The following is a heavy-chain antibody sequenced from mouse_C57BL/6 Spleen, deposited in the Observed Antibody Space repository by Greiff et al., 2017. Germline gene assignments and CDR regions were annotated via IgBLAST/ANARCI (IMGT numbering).Heavy chain of an antibody. CDR2: FDPSDSYT. J-gene: IGHJ1*03. CDR1: GYTFTSYW. CDR3: AAIYDGYSWYFDV. V-gene: IGHV1-69*01. D-gene: IGHD2-3*01. Sequence: QVQLQQPGAELVMPGASVKLSCKASGYTFTSYWMPWVKQRPGQGLEWIGEFDPSDSYTNYTQKFKGKSTLPVAKSSSPAYMQLSSLTSEGSAVYYCAAIYDGYSWYFDVWGTGTTVTVSS.